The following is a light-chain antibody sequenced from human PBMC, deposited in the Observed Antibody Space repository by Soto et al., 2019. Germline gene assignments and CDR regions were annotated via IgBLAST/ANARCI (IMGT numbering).Light chain of an antibody. CDR3: QRYRSPPLT. V-gene: IGKV3-20*01. CDR2: DAS. Sequence: EIVLTQSPGTLSLSPGERATLSCRASQSISSSYLAWYQQKPGQAPRLLIYDASSRATGIPDRFSGSGSGTDFTPTTSRLEPEVLAVYYCQRYRSPPLTLGGGTRVNIK. J-gene: IGKJ4*01. CDR1: QSISSSY.